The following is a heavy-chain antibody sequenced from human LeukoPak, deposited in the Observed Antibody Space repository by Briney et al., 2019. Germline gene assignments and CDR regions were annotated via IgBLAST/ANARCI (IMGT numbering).Heavy chain of an antibody. CDR3: ARRNGIATVGTFDY. Sequence: GGSLRLSCAASGYPFSSSWMSWVRQVPGKGLAWVANIKEDGSEKYYGDSVRGRFTVSRDNAKNLLYLQMNSLRAEDTAVYYCARRNGIATVGTFDYWGQGTLVAVSS. V-gene: IGHV3-7*01. CDR1: GYPFSSSW. J-gene: IGHJ4*02. CDR2: IKEDGSEK. D-gene: IGHD6-13*01.